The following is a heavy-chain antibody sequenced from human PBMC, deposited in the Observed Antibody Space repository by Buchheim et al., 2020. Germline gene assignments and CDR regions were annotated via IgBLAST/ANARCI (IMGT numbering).Heavy chain of an antibody. CDR2: IKQDGSEK. CDR1: GFTFSSYW. V-gene: IGHV3-7*01. J-gene: IGHJ5*02. CDR3: ARGGVVPAASRSWRFDP. Sequence: EVQLVESGGGLVQPGGSLRLSCAASGFTFSSYWMSWVRQAPGKGLEWVANIKQDGSEKYYVDSVKGRFTISRDNAKNSLYLQMNSLRTEDTAVYYCARGGVVPAASRSWRFDPWGQGTL. D-gene: IGHD2-2*01.